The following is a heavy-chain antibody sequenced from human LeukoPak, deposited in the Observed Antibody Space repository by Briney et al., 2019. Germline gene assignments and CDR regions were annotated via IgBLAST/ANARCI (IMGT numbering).Heavy chain of an antibody. J-gene: IGHJ4*02. CDR1: GFTFSSYA. V-gene: IGHV3-23*01. CDR3: AKDYYSSGHLEVVDY. CDR2: ISGSGGST. Sequence: GGSLRLSCAASGFTFSSYAMSWVRQAPGKGLEWVSAISGSGGSTYYADSVKGRFTISRDNSKNTLYLQMNSLRAEDTAVYYCAKDYYSSGHLEVVDYWGQGTLVTVSS. D-gene: IGHD6-19*01.